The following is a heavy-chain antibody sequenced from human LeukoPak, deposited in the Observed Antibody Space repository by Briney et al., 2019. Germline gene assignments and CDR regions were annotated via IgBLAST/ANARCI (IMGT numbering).Heavy chain of an antibody. J-gene: IGHJ4*02. D-gene: IGHD2-15*01. CDR1: GFTFDEYG. Sequence: GGSLRLSCAASGFTFDEYGMSLVRQAPGKGLEWVSGINWYGGSTGYADSVKGRFTISRDNAKNSLYLQMNSLRAEDTALYYCARDLGHCSGGSCSYYFYYWGQGTLVTVSS. CDR3: ARDLGHCSGGSCSYYFYY. CDR2: INWYGGST. V-gene: IGHV3-20*04.